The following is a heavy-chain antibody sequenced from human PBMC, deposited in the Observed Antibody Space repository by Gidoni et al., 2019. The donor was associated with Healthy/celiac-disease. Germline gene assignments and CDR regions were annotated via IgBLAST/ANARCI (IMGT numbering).Heavy chain of an antibody. CDR3: ARLSPYCGGDCYPDAFDI. D-gene: IGHD2-21*01. V-gene: IGHV4-39*01. Sequence: QLQLQESGPGLVKPSETLSLTCTVSGGSISSSSYYWGWIRQPPGKGLEWIGSIYYSGSTYYNPSLKSRVTISVDTSKNQFSLKLSSVTAADTAVYYCARLSPYCGGDCYPDAFDIWGQGTMVTVSS. CDR2: IYYSGST. CDR1: GGSISSSSYY. J-gene: IGHJ3*02.